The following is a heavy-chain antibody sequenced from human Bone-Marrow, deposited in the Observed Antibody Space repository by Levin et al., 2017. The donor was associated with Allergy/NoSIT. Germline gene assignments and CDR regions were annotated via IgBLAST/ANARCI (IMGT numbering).Heavy chain of an antibody. Sequence: GESLKISCQASGYMFIDYYINFVRQAPGQGLEWLGNINPAGRIPEIVQKFQVRLSISSDTSTSTVFMELRSLRSDDTAVYYCAREDQVEAAGLFDTWGQGTLVTVSS. V-gene: IGHV1-46*01. CDR1: GYMFIDYY. D-gene: IGHD5-24*01. J-gene: IGHJ4*02. CDR3: AREDQVEAAGLFDT. CDR2: INPAGRIP.